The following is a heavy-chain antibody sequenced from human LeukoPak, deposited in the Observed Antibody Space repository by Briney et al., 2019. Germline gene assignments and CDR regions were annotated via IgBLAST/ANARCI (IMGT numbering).Heavy chain of an antibody. CDR3: ARVVGQQWLVN. CDR1: GGSISSTNW. J-gene: IGHJ4*02. Sequence: SETLSLTCAVSGGSISSTNWWSWVRQPPGKGLEWIGEIHHSGSTNYNPSLKSRASISVDKSKNQFSLKLSSVTAADTAVYYCARVVGQQWLVNWGQGTLVTVSS. V-gene: IGHV4-4*02. D-gene: IGHD6-19*01. CDR2: IHHSGST.